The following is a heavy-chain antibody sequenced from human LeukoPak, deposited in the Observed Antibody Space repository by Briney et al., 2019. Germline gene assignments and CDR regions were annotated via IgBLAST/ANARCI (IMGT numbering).Heavy chain of an antibody. CDR2: INTDGSIT. CDR3: ARDRSYSSDY. Sequence: PGGSLRLSCAASGFTFSNYWMHWVRQAPGKGLVWVSRINTDGSITTYADSVKGRFTISRDNAKNTLYLQMNSLRAEDTAVYYCARDRSYSSDYWGQGTLVTVSS. J-gene: IGHJ4*02. CDR1: GFTFSNYW. V-gene: IGHV3-74*01. D-gene: IGHD6-13*01.